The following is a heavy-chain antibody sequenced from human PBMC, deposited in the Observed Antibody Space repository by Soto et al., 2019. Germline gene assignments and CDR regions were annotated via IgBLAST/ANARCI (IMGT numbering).Heavy chain of an antibody. V-gene: IGHV1-69*13. J-gene: IGHJ4*02. CDR2: IIPIFGTA. CDR3: AREFDFWSGYALDY. Sequence: ASVKVSCKASGGTFSSYAISWVRQAPGQGLEWMGGIIPIFGTANYAQKFQGRVTITADESTSTAYMELSSLRSEDTAVYYCAREFDFWSGYALDYWGQGTLVTVSS. CDR1: GGTFSSYA. D-gene: IGHD3-3*01.